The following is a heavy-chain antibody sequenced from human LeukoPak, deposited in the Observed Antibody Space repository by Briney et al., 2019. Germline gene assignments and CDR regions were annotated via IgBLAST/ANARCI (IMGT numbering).Heavy chain of an antibody. CDR2: ISSNGGST. CDR3: ARGLRAYYYYGMDV. V-gene: IGHV3-64*02. Sequence: GGTLRLSCGASGLTFSNYAMHWVRHAPGEGLEYVSSISSNGGSTYYADSVKGRFTISRDNSKNTLFLQMGSLRVEDMAVYYCARGLRAYYYYGMDVWGQGTTVTVSS. CDR1: GLTFSNYA. J-gene: IGHJ6*02. D-gene: IGHD3-3*01.